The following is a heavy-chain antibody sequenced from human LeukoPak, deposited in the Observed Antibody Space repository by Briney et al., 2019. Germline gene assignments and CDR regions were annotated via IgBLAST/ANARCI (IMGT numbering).Heavy chain of an antibody. CDR3: ARRIYTSVWFDP. Sequence: GESLKISCKASNYNFPNYWIGWVRQMPGKGLEWMGIIYPAASQTIYNPSFEGQVTISVDKSTSTAYHQWSTLKTSDTAIYYCARRIYTSVWFDPWGQGTLVSVSS. CDR2: IYPAASQT. V-gene: IGHV5-51*01. D-gene: IGHD2-2*01. J-gene: IGHJ5*02. CDR1: NYNFPNYW.